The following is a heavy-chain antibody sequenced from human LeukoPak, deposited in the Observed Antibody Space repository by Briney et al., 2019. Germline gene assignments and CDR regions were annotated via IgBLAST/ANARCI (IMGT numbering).Heavy chain of an antibody. CDR3: ARLTNSGASSVAFDV. Sequence: SQTLSLTCTVSGGSINNTSYYWGWIRQPPGNGLDWIGSIYFSGRPYYYNPPLKSRVTISVDTSKNQFSLKLSSVTAADSAVYYCARLTNSGASSVAFDVWGQGTVVTVSS. J-gene: IGHJ3*01. D-gene: IGHD4-23*01. CDR2: IYFSGRPY. CDR1: GGSINNTSYY. V-gene: IGHV4-39*01.